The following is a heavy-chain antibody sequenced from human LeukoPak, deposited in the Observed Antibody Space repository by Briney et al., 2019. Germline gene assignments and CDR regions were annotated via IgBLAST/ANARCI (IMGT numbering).Heavy chain of an antibody. CDR3: ARYGAAAASFDY. V-gene: IGHV3-53*01. CDR2: IYSGGST. J-gene: IGHJ4*02. Sequence: GGSLRLSCAASGFTVSSNYMSWVRQAPGKGLEWVSVIYSGGSTYYADSVKGRFTISRDNSKNTLYLQMNSLRAEDTAVYYCARYGAAAASFDYWGQGTLVTVSS. CDR1: GFTVSSNY. D-gene: IGHD6-13*01.